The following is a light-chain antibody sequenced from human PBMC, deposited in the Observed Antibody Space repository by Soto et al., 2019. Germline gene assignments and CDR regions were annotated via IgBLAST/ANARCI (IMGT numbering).Light chain of an antibody. CDR1: SSNIGAGYD. CDR3: QSYDSSLSGWV. Sequence: QSVLTQPPSVSGAPGQRVTISCTGSSSNIGAGYDVHWYQQLPGTAPKLLIYGNSNRPSGFPDRFSGSKSAPSASLAITGLQAEDEADYYCQSYDSSLSGWVFGGRTKLTVL. CDR2: GNS. V-gene: IGLV1-40*01. J-gene: IGLJ3*02.